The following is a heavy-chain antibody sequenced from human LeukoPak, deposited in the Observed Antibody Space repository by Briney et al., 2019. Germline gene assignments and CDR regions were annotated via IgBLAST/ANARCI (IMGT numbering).Heavy chain of an antibody. D-gene: IGHD2-8*02. J-gene: IGHJ4*02. CDR1: GFTFSSYS. CDR2: ISSSSSTI. V-gene: IGHV3-48*01. Sequence: GGSLRLSCAASGFTFSSYSMNWVRQAPGKGLEWVSYISSSSSTIYYADSVKGRFTISRDNAKNSLYLQMNSLRAEDTAVYYCARETTVGLPQVKGLDYWGQGTLVTVSS. CDR3: ARETTVGLPQVKGLDY.